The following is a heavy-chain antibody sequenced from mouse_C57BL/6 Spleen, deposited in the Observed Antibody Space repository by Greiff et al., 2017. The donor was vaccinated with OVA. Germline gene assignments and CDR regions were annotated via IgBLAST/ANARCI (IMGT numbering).Heavy chain of an antibody. CDR1: GFTFSSYG. CDR3: ARHVSEDAMDY. V-gene: IGHV5-6*01. Sequence: EVMLVESGGDLVKPGGSLKLSCAASGFTFSSYGMSWVRQTPDKRLEWVATISSGGSYTYYPDSVKGRFTISRDNAKNTLYLQMSSLKSEDTAMYYCARHVSEDAMDYWGQGTSVTVSS. D-gene: IGHD1-3*01. CDR2: ISSGGSYT. J-gene: IGHJ4*01.